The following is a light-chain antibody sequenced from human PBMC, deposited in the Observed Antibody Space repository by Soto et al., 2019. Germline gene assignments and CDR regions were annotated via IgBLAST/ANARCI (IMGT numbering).Light chain of an antibody. CDR1: NSDVESYNL. V-gene: IGLV2-23*03. J-gene: IGLJ1*01. CDR2: EGT. Sequence: QSALTQPASVSGSPGQSITISCTGTNSDVESYNLVSWFRQHPGEAPKLIVYEGTKRPSGVSNRFSGSKSGNPASLTISWLQAEDEANYYCCSYAGTATVFGTGTKLTGL. CDR3: CSYAGTATV.